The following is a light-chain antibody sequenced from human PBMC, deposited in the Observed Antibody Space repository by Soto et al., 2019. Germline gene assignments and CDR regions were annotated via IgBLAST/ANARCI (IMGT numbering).Light chain of an antibody. CDR3: QQDNSYWT. J-gene: IGKJ1*01. CDR1: RSISSW. Sequence: DIQMTQSPSTLSDSVGARVTITCRASRSISSWLAWYQQKPGKAPKLLIYKASSLESGVPARFSGSGSGTEFTLTISSLQPDDFATYYCQQDNSYWTFGQGTKVDI. CDR2: KAS. V-gene: IGKV1-5*03.